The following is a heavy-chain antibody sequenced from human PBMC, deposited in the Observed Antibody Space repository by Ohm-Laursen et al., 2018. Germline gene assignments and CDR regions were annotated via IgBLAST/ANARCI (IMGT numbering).Heavy chain of an antibody. J-gene: IGHJ4*02. V-gene: IGHV3-7*01. CDR3: ARDSRSAAGIFDY. D-gene: IGHD6-13*01. CDR1: GFTFSSYS. CDR2: INSDGSEK. Sequence: SLRLSCAASGFTFSSYSMTWVRQAPGKGLEWVACINSDGSEKYYVDSVRGRFTISRDSAKHSLYLQMNSLRAEDTAVYYCARDSRSAAGIFDYWGQGTLVTVSS.